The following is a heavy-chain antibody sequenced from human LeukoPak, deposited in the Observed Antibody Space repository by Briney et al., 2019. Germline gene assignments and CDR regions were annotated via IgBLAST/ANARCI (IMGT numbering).Heavy chain of an antibody. CDR1: GYTFTGYY. D-gene: IGHD3-10*01. Sequence: ASVKVSCKASGYTFTGYYMHWVRQAPGQGLEWMGWINPNSGGTNYAQTFQGRVTMTRDTSISTAYMQLSRLRSDDTAVYYCARPMVRGVIGVFDYWGQGTLVTVSS. J-gene: IGHJ4*02. CDR2: INPNSGGT. CDR3: ARPMVRGVIGVFDY. V-gene: IGHV1-2*02.